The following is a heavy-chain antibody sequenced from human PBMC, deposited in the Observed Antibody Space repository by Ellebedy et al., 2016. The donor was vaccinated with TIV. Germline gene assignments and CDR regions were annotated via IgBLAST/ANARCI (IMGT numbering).Heavy chain of an antibody. CDR3: ARARGGDYEEFDY. CDR2: INSDGSST. CDR1: GFTFSSYW. D-gene: IGHD4-17*01. J-gene: IGHJ4*02. V-gene: IGHV3-74*01. Sequence: PGGSLRLSCAASGFTFSSYWMHWVRQAPGKGLVWVSRINSDGSSTSYADSVKGRFTISRDNAKYTLYLQMNSLRAEDTAVYYCARARGGDYEEFDYWGQGTLVTVSS.